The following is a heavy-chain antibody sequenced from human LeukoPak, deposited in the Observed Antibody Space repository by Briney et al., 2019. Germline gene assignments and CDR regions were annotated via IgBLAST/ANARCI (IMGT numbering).Heavy chain of an antibody. Sequence: PGGSLRLSCAAAGFTFSISAMSWVRQAPGKGLEWVSTISPSGGSTFYADSVKGRFTISRDNSKNTLYLQMNSLRVEDTAVYFCATDMATIQSLDYWGQGTLVTVSS. V-gene: IGHV3-23*01. J-gene: IGHJ4*02. CDR3: ATDMATIQSLDY. D-gene: IGHD5-24*01. CDR1: GFTFSISA. CDR2: ISPSGGST.